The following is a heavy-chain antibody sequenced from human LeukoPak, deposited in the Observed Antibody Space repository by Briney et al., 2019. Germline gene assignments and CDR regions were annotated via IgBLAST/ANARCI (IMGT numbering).Heavy chain of an antibody. Sequence: PGGSLRLSCAASGFTFSSYWMSWVRQAPGKGLEWVANIKQDGSEKYYVGSVKGRFTISRDNAKNSLYLQMNSLRVEDTAVYYCARPRGCGSATCNNFDYWGQGTLVTVSS. CDR3: ARPRGCGSATCNNFDY. J-gene: IGHJ4*02. D-gene: IGHD2-15*01. CDR2: IKQDGSEK. CDR1: GFTFSSYW. V-gene: IGHV3-7*01.